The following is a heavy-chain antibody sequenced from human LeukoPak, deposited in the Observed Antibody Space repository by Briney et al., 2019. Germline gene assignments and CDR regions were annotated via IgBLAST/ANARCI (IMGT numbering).Heavy chain of an antibody. Sequence: SETLSLTCTVSGGSISSNPYNWGWIRQPPGKGLEWMGTISYGASLYYKPCLKSRVTMSVDTSKNQFSLKLSSVTAADAAVYYCARHPTGYPNWFDPWGQGTLVTVSS. CDR1: GGSISSNPYN. CDR2: ISYGASL. V-gene: IGHV4-39*01. D-gene: IGHD3-9*01. J-gene: IGHJ5*02. CDR3: ARHPTGYPNWFDP.